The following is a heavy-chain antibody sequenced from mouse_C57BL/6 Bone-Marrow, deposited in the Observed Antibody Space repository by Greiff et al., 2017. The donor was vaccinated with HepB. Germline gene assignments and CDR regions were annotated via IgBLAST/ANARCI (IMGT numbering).Heavy chain of an antibody. Sequence: VQLQQSGPELVKPGASVKLSCKASGYTFTSYDINWVKQRPGQGLEWIGWIYPRDGSTKYNEKFTGKATLTVDTSTSTAYMELHSLTSEDSAVYFCAIYGSSYPFAYWGQGTLVTVSA. D-gene: IGHD1-1*01. J-gene: IGHJ3*01. V-gene: IGHV1-85*01. CDR3: AIYGSSYPFAY. CDR1: GYTFTSYD. CDR2: IYPRDGST.